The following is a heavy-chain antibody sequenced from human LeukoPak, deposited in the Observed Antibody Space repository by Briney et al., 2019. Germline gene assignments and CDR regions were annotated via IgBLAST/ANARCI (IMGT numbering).Heavy chain of an antibody. CDR1: GFTFSSYG. D-gene: IGHD2-2*01. V-gene: IGHV3-30*03. J-gene: IGHJ4*02. CDR2: ISYDGSNK. Sequence: GRSLRLSCAASGFTFSSYGMHWVRQAPGKGLEWVAVISYDGSNKYYADSVKGRFTISRDNSKNSLYLQMNSLRAEDTAVYYCARGDRDCSSTSCYSVGLDYWGQGTLVTVSS. CDR3: ARGDRDCSSTSCYSVGLDY.